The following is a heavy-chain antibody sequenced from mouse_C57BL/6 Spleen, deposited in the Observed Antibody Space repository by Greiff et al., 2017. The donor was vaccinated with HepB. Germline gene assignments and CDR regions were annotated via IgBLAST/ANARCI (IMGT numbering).Heavy chain of an antibody. CDR3: ASRIYYDYDGYAMDY. CDR2: INPNNGGT. V-gene: IGHV1-26*01. J-gene: IGHJ4*01. CDR1: GYTFTDYY. Sequence: EVQLQQSGPELVKPGASVKISCKASGYTFTDYYMNWVKQSHGKSLEWIGDINPNNGGTSYNQKFKGKATLTVDKSSSTAYMELRSLTSEDSAVYYCASRIYYDYDGYAMDYWGQGTSVTVSS. D-gene: IGHD2-4*01.